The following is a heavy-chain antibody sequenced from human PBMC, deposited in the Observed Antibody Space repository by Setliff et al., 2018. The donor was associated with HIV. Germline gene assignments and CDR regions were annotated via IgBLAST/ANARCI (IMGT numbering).Heavy chain of an antibody. CDR3: ARLSKYYDFWTPDY. CDR1: GYNFTGYY. D-gene: IGHD3-3*01. J-gene: IGHJ4*02. CDR2: INPNSGGT. V-gene: IGHV1-2*02. Sequence: EASVKVSCKASGYNFTGYYIHWVRQAPGQGLEWMGWINPNSGGTKYAQKFQGRVSMTRDTSISTAYLHWSSLKASDSDTAMYYCARLSKYYDFWTPDYWGQGTLVTVSS.